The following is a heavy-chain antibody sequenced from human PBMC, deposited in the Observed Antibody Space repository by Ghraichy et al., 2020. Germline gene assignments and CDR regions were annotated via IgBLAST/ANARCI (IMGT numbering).Heavy chain of an antibody. CDR3: ARLIAAAGTGAFDI. CDR2: ISSSSSYI. D-gene: IGHD6-13*01. J-gene: IGHJ3*02. Sequence: GGSLRLSCAASGFTFSSYSMNWVRQAPGKGLEWVSSISSSSSYIYYADSVKGRFTISRDNAKNSLYLQMNSLRAEDTAVDYCARLIAAAGTGAFDIWGQGTMVTVSS. V-gene: IGHV3-21*01. CDR1: GFTFSSYS.